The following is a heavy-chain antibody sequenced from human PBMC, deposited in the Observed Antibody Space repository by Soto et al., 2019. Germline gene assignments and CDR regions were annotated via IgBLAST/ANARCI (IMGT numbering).Heavy chain of an antibody. J-gene: IGHJ6*02. D-gene: IGHD3-10*01. CDR3: ARGGSLWFGELSAYYYGMDV. V-gene: IGHV1-8*01. CDR2: MNPNSGNT. Sequence: GVSVNVSCKSSGYTFTSYDINWVRQATGQGLEWMGWMNPNSGNTGYAQKFQGRVTMTRNTSINTAYMELSSLRSDDTAVYYCARGGSLWFGELSAYYYGMDVWGQGTTVTVSS. CDR1: GYTFTSYD.